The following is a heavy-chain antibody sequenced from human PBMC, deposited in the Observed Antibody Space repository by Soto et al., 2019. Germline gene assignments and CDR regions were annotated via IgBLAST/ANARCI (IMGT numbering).Heavy chain of an antibody. D-gene: IGHD6-13*01. V-gene: IGHV1-18*01. CDR2: ISAYNGNT. CDR1: GYTFTSYG. CDR3: ARVRDSYSSSPDAFDI. Sequence: GASVKVSCKASGYTFTSYGISWVRQAPGQGLEWMGWISAYNGNTNYAQELQGRVTMTTDTSTSTAYMELRSLRSDDTALYYCARVRDSYSSSPDAFDIWGQGTMVTVSS. J-gene: IGHJ3*02.